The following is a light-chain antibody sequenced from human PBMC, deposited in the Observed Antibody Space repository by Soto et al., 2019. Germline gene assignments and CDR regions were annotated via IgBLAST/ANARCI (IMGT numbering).Light chain of an antibody. CDR1: QSISSW. CDR2: DAS. CDR3: QQYISYRT. V-gene: IGKV1-5*01. Sequence: DIQMTQSPSTLSASVGDRVTITCRASQSISSWLAWYQQKPGKAPKLLIYDASSLQSGVPSRFRVSGSGTEFTLTISSLQPDDFATYYCQQYISYRTFGQGTKV. J-gene: IGKJ1*01.